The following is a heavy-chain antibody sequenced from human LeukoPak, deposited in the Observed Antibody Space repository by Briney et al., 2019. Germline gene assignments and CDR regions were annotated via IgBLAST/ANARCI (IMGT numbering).Heavy chain of an antibody. D-gene: IGHD2-2*01. CDR3: ASTRSLDY. J-gene: IGHJ4*02. CDR2: ISPNSGGT. Sequence: ASVEVSCKASGYTFTNYYMHWVRQAPGQGLEWMGWISPNSGGTNYAQKFQGRVTMTRDTSISTAYMELSRLTSDDTAVYYCASTRSLDYWGQGTLVTVSS. CDR1: GYTFTNYY. V-gene: IGHV1-2*02.